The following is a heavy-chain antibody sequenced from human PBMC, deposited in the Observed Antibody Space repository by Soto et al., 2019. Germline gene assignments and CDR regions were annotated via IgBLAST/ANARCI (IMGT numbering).Heavy chain of an antibody. D-gene: IGHD1-26*01. CDR2: IYYSGST. CDR1: GGSITSGAYY. J-gene: IGHJ4*02. Sequence: QVQLQESGPGLVKPSQTLSLTCTVSGGSITSGAYYWSWIRQPPGKGLEWIGYIYYSGSTYYNPYLKRRITMSADTSKNQLSLNLSSVTAADTAVYYWAAGPPWEQHFEYWGQGTLVTGSS. CDR3: AAGPPWEQHFEY. V-gene: IGHV4-30-4*01.